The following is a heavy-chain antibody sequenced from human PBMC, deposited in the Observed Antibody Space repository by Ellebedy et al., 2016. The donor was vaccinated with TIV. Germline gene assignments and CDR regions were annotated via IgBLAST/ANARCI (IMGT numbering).Heavy chain of an antibody. CDR2: IIPILGIA. D-gene: IGHD3-10*01. CDR1: GGTFSSYA. V-gene: IGHV1-69*04. J-gene: IGHJ4*02. Sequence: AASVKVSCKASGGTFSSYAISWVRQAPGQGLEWVGRIIPILGIANYAQKFQGRVTITADKSTSTAYMELSSLRSEDTAVYYCARDLEFYGSGSYPINFDYWGQGTLVTVSS. CDR3: ARDLEFYGSGSYPINFDY.